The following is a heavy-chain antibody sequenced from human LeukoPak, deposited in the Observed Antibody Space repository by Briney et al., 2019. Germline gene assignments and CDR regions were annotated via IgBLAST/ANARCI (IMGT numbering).Heavy chain of an antibody. CDR3: AKDGGYSYGYPYNI. V-gene: IGHV3-23*01. CDR1: GFTFSSYA. D-gene: IGHD5-18*01. J-gene: IGHJ3*02. CDR2: ISGGAGST. Sequence: PGGSLRLSCAASGFTFSSYAMTWVRQAPGKGLEWVSSISGGAGSTHYADSVKGRFTFSRDNSKNTLYLQMNSLRAEDTAVYYCAKDGGYSYGYPYNIWGQGTMVTVSS.